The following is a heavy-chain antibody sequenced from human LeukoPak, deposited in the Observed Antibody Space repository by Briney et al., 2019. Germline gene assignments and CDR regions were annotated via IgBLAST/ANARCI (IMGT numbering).Heavy chain of an antibody. Sequence: PGGSLRLSCAASGFTFRDFGMHWVRQAPGKGLEWVAFIRNDGSKDYYPDSVKGRVTISRDNSRTTLYLQMHSLRIEDTAVYYCVKGGSSSHNWFDPWGQRILVTVSS. CDR3: VKGGSSSHNWFDP. CDR2: IRNDGSKD. V-gene: IGHV3-30*02. CDR1: GFTFRDFG. D-gene: IGHD6-13*01. J-gene: IGHJ5*02.